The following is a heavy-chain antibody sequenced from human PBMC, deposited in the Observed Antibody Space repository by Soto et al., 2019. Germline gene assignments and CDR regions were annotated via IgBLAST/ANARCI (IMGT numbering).Heavy chain of an antibody. CDR2: ISYSGST. CDR1: GGSISSYY. D-gene: IGHD2-2*01. CDR3: ARVYCSSTGCYSRSHYYMDV. J-gene: IGHJ6*03. V-gene: IGHV4-59*01. Sequence: PSETLSLTCTVSGGSISSYYWSWIRQPPGKGLEWIGYISYSGSTNYNPSLKSRVTISVDTSRTQFSLRLSSVTAADTAVYYCARVYCSSTGCYSRSHYYMDVWGKGTTVTVSS.